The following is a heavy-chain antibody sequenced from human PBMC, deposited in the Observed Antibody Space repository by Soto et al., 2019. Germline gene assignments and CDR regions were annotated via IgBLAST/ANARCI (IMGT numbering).Heavy chain of an antibody. CDR3: AGGGELLSNYYYGMDV. D-gene: IGHD1-26*01. J-gene: IGHJ6*02. CDR2: IIPIFGTA. Sequence: SVKVSCKASGGTFSSYAISWVRQAPGQGLEWMGGIIPIFGTANYAQKFQGRVTITADKSTSTAYMELSSLRSEDTAVYYWAGGGELLSNYYYGMDVWGQGTTVTVSS. V-gene: IGHV1-69*06. CDR1: GGTFSSYA.